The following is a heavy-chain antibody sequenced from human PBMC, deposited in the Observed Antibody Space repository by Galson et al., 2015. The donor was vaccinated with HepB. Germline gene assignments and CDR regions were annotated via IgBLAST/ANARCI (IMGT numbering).Heavy chain of an antibody. J-gene: IGHJ6*02. D-gene: IGHD2-15*01. CDR2: INAGNGNT. Sequence: SVKVSCKASGYTFTSYAMHWVRQAPGQRLEWMGWINAGNGNTKYSQKFQGRVTITRDTSASTAYMELSSLRSEDTAVYYCATLSGGSYGWVNYYYYGMDVWGQGTTVTVSS. V-gene: IGHV1-3*01. CDR1: GYTFTSYA. CDR3: ATLSGGSYGWVNYYYYGMDV.